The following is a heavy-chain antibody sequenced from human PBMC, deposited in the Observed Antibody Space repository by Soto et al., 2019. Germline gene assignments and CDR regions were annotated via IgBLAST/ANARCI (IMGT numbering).Heavy chain of an antibody. CDR1: GDSVSSNSAA. V-gene: IGHV6-1*01. J-gene: IGHJ5*02. D-gene: IGHD6-6*01. CDR3: ARGRSSSSVDWFDP. CDR2: TYYRSKCYN. Sequence: SQTLSLTCAISGDSVSSNSAAWNWIRQSPSRGLEWLGRTYYRSKCYNDYAVSVKSRITINPDTSKSQFSLQLNSVTPEDTAVYYCARGRSSSSVDWFDPWGRGXLVTVSS.